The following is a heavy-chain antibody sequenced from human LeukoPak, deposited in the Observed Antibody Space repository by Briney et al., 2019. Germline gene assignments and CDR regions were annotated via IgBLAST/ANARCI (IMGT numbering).Heavy chain of an antibody. CDR3: ASGPVHNWFDP. CDR1: GGSVSSGDYY. J-gene: IGHJ5*02. CDR2: ILYSGST. V-gene: IGHV4-30-4*01. Sequence: SQTLSLTCTVSGGSVSSGDYYWSWIRQTPGKGLEWIGYILYSGSTYYNPSLKSRLTISVDTSKNQFSLKLSSVTAAHTAVYYCASGPVHNWFDPWGQGTLVTVSS.